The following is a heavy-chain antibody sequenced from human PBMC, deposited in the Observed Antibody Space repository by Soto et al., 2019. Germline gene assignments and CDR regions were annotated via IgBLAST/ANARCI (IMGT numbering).Heavy chain of an antibody. CDR1: GGSISSGGYY. Sequence: PSETLSLTCTVSGGSISSGGYYWSWIRQHPGKGLEWIGYIYYSGSTYYNPSLKSRVTISVDTSKNQFSLKLSSVTAADTAVYFCARVPAVASTIPSLWFDPWGQGTLVTVSS. V-gene: IGHV4-31*03. CDR2: IYYSGST. D-gene: IGHD6-19*01. CDR3: ARVPAVASTIPSLWFDP. J-gene: IGHJ5*02.